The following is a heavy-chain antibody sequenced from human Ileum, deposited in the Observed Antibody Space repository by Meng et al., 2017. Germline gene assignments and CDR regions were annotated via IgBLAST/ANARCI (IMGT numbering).Heavy chain of an antibody. Sequence: QVQLVQSGAEVKKPGASVKVSCKASGYTFISYTMHWVRQAPGQRLEWMGWINAANGNTKYSQKVQGRVTITGDTSASTASMELNSLRSEDTAIYFCAREINRGSSWFDYWGQGTLVTVSS. J-gene: IGHJ4*02. CDR2: INAANGNT. D-gene: IGHD6-13*01. CDR3: AREINRGSSWFDY. CDR1: GYTFISYT. V-gene: IGHV1-3*01.